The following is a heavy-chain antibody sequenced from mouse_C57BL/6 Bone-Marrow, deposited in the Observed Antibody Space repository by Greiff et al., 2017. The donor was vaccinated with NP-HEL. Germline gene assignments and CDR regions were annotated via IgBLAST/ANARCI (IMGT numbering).Heavy chain of an antibody. CDR1: GYTFTDYE. V-gene: IGHV1-15*01. CDR2: IDPETGGT. J-gene: IGHJ3*01. CDR3: TRPELAY. Sequence: VQLQESGAELVRPGASVTLSCKASGYTFTDYEMHWVKQTPVHGLEWIGAIDPETGGTAYNQKFKGKAILTADKSSSKAYMELRSLTSEDSAVYYCTRPELAYWGQGTLVTVSA.